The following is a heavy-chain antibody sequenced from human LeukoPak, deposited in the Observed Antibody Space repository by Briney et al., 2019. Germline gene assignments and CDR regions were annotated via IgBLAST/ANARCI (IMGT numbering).Heavy chain of an antibody. CDR2: IPYDGSNK. CDR1: GFTFSSYG. D-gene: IGHD6-19*01. V-gene: IGHV3-30*18. Sequence: GGSLRLSCAASGFTFSSYGMHWVRQAPGKGLEWVAVIPYDGSNKYCADSVKGRFTISRDNSKNTLYLQMNSLRAEDTAVYYCAKDPRGAVAGTYNWFDPWGQGTLVTVSS. J-gene: IGHJ5*02. CDR3: AKDPRGAVAGTYNWFDP.